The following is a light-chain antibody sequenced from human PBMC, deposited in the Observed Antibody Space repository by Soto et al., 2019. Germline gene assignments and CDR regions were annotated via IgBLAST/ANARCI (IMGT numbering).Light chain of an antibody. CDR3: HVWDSSSGHYI. CDR1: NIGRKS. V-gene: IGLV3-21*02. Sequence: YELTQPPSVSVAPGQTARISCGGNNIGRKSVHWYQQKPGRAPVVVVYDDSDRPSGIPERFSGANSGDTATLTISRVEAGDEADYYCHVWDSSSGHYIFGTGTKVTVL. J-gene: IGLJ1*01. CDR2: DDS.